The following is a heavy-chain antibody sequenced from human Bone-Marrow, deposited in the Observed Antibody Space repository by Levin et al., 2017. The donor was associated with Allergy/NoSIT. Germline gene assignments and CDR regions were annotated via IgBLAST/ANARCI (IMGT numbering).Heavy chain of an antibody. Sequence: LSLTCAASGFTFSSYAMSWVRQAPGKGLEWVSAISGSGGSTYYADSVKGRFTISRDNSKNTLYLQMNSLRAEDTAVYYCAKDQNYDSSGHYYYYGMDVWGQGTTVTVSS. V-gene: IGHV3-23*01. CDR1: GFTFSSYA. D-gene: IGHD3-22*01. CDR3: AKDQNYDSSGHYYYYGMDV. CDR2: ISGSGGST. J-gene: IGHJ6*02.